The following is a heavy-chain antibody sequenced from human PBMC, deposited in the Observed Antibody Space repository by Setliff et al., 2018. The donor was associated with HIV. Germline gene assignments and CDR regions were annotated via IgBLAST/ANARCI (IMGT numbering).Heavy chain of an antibody. D-gene: IGHD3-16*01. CDR3: ARSYSGPGYAYFDY. Sequence: GGSLRLSCAASGFSFSSYGMHWVRQAPGKGLDWVATIWYDGRNKHYADSVKGRFTISRDNSKNNLYLQMNSLSPEDTAVYYCARSYSGPGYAYFDYWGQGTLVTVSS. CDR1: GFSFSSYG. CDR2: IWYDGRNK. J-gene: IGHJ4*02. V-gene: IGHV3-33*08.